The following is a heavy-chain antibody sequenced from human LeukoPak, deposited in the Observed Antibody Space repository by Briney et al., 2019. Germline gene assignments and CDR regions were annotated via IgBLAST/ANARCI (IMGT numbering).Heavy chain of an antibody. V-gene: IGHV3-23*01. CDR1: GFTFSNYA. J-gene: IGHJ4*02. CDR2: ISPSADST. Sequence: SGGSLRLSCAASGFTFSNYAISWVRQAPGKGLEWVSAISPSADSTSYADSVKGRFAISRDNSKNTLYLQMDSLRAEDTAVYYCAKRESSSSWYNYFDYWGQGTLVTVSS. CDR3: AKRESSSSWYNYFDY. D-gene: IGHD6-13*01.